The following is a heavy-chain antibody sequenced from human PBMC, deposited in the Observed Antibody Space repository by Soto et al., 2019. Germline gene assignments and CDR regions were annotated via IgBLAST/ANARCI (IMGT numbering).Heavy chain of an antibody. D-gene: IGHD3-22*01. CDR2: IYPDDSDI. CDR1: GYRFTSYW. J-gene: IGHJ4*02. V-gene: IGHV5-51*01. CDR3: VRHFDSSGYYPDY. Sequence: PGESLKISCQASGYRFTSYWIAWVRQMPGKGLEWVGIIYPDDSDIKYSPSFQGQVTISADRSNSIAYLQWRSLRASDTAMYFCVRHFDSSGYYPDYRGQGTQVTVSS.